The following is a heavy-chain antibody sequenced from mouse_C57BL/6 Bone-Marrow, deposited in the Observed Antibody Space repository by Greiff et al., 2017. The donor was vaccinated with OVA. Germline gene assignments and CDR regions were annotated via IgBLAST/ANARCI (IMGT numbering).Heavy chain of an antibody. Sequence: EVHLVESGGGLVKPGGSLKLSCAASGFTFSSYAMSWVRQTPEKRLEWVATISADGGYTYYQDNVKGRFTISRDNAKNNRYLQTSHLKSDDRARYYCARDRPYGDYWGQGTSVTVSA. CDR3: ARDRPYGDY. V-gene: IGHV5-4*01. D-gene: IGHD1-1*01. CDR2: ISADGGYT. CDR1: GFTFSSYA. J-gene: IGHJ4*01.